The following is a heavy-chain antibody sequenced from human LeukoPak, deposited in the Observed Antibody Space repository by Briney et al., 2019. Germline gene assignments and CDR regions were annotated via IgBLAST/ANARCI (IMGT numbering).Heavy chain of an antibody. D-gene: IGHD3-22*01. V-gene: IGHV4-59*01. CDR1: GGSTRSYY. Sequence: SETLSLTCTVSGGSTRSYYWSWIRQPPGKGLEWIGHIYNSGSAKYNPSLKSRVTISLDTSKNQFSLKLSSVTAADTAVYYCARGPPGDSSGYCVFDYWGQGTLVTVSS. J-gene: IGHJ4*02. CDR2: IYNSGSA. CDR3: ARGPPGDSSGYCVFDY.